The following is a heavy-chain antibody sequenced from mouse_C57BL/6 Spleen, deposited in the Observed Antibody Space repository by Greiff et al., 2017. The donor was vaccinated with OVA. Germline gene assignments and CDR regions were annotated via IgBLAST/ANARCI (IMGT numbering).Heavy chain of an antibody. J-gene: IGHJ3*01. V-gene: IGHV5-17*01. CDR1: GFTFSDYG. D-gene: IGHD4-1*01. Sequence: EVQLVESGGGLVKPGGSLKLSCAASGFTFSDYGMHWVRQAPEKGLEWVAYISSGSSTIYYADTVKGRFTISSDNAKITLFMQMTSLRSVDTAMYYCATGTGFAYWGQGTLVTVSA. CDR3: ATGTGFAY. CDR2: ISSGSSTI.